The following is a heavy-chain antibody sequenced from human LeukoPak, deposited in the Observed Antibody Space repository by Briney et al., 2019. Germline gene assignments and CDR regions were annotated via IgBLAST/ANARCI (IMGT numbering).Heavy chain of an antibody. Sequence: GGSLRLSCVASGFTFSTYGMHWVRQAPGKGLEWVAVIWYDGSEKNYGDSVKGRFTISRDNSKNTLYLQMNSLRADDTAVYYCARDSGHAFDIWGQGTMVTVSS. J-gene: IGHJ3*02. D-gene: IGHD6-25*01. CDR3: ARDSGHAFDI. CDR1: GFTFSTYG. V-gene: IGHV3-33*01. CDR2: IWYDGSEK.